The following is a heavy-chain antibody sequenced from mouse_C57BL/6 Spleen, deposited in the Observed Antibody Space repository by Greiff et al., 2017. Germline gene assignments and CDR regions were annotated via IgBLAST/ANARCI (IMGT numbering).Heavy chain of an antibody. J-gene: IGHJ2*01. Sequence: VQLQQSGAELVRPGTSVKVSCKASGYAFTNYLIEWVKQRPGQGLEWIGVINPGSGGTNYNEKCKGKATLTADKSSSTAYMQLSSLTSEDSAVYFCAREGGYPADYWGQGTTLTVSS. CDR1: GYAFTNYL. CDR3: AREGGYPADY. D-gene: IGHD2-2*01. CDR2: INPGSGGT. V-gene: IGHV1-54*01.